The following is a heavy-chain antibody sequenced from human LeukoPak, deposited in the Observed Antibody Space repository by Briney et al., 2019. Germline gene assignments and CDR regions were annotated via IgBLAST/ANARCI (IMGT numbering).Heavy chain of an antibody. CDR3: ARVASTSPYFYGMDV. J-gene: IGHJ6*02. Sequence: GGSLRLSCAASAFSVSSNYMSWVRQAPGKGLEWVSVIYSGGSTYYADSVKGRFTISRDKSKNTVYLQVNSLSAEDTAMYYCARVASTSPYFYGMDVWGQGTTVTVSS. CDR2: IYSGGST. CDR1: AFSVSSNY. V-gene: IGHV3-53*01.